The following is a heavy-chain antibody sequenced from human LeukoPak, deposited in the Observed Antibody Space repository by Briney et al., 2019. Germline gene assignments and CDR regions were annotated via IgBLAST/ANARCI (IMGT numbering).Heavy chain of an antibody. CDR2: ISGYNDNT. J-gene: IGHJ6*03. Sequence: GASLKVSCKASGYTFTSYGIAWVRQAPGQGLEWMGWISGYNDNTNYGQKFQGRVTMTIDTSTNTAYMELRSLRSDDTAVYFCARRHAYYMDVWGKGTTVTVSS. CDR3: ARRHAYYMDV. V-gene: IGHV1-18*01. CDR1: GYTFTSYG.